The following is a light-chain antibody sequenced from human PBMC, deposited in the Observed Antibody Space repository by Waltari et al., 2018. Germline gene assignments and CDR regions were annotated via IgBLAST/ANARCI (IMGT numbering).Light chain of an antibody. CDR2: KAS. V-gene: IGKV1-5*03. CDR1: QSISSW. J-gene: IGKJ1*01. CDR3: QQYNSYSET. Sequence: DLPNTQSPSTLSASVGDRVTITCRASQSISSWLAWYQQKPGKAPKLLIYKASSLESGVPSRFSGSGSGTEFTLTISSLQPDDFATYYCQQYNSYSETFGQGTKVEIK.